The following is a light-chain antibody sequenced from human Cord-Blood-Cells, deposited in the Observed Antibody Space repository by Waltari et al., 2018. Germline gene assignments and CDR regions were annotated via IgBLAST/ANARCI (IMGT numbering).Light chain of an antibody. CDR2: WAS. Sequence: DILMTQSPDSLAVSLGEGATITCKSSQSVLYSSNNKNYLAWYQQKPGQPPKLLIYWASTRESGVPDRFSGSGSGTDFTLTISSLQAEDVAVYYCQQYYSTPQTFGQGTKVEIK. V-gene: IGKV4-1*01. J-gene: IGKJ1*01. CDR1: QSVLYSSNNKNY. CDR3: QQYYSTPQT.